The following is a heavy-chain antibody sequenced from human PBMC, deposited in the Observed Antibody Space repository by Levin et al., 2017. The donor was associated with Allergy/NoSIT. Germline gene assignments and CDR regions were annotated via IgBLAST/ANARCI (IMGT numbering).Heavy chain of an antibody. CDR1: GFTFSSYA. Sequence: ETLSLTCAASGFTFSSYAMSWVRQAPGKGLEWVSAISGSGGSTYYADSVKGRSTISRDNSKTTLYLQMNSLRAEDTAVYYCAKGDYYDSSGYYPLAFGRSYYGMDVWGQGTTVTVSS. D-gene: IGHD3-22*01. V-gene: IGHV3-23*01. CDR2: ISGSGGST. CDR3: AKGDYYDSSGYYPLAFGRSYYGMDV. J-gene: IGHJ6*02.